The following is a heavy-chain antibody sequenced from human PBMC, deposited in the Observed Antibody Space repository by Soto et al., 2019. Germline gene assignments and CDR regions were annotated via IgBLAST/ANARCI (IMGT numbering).Heavy chain of an antibody. J-gene: IGHJ4*02. CDR2: ISSTSSLI. CDR1: GFIFSSYN. CDR3: APQSPDFDY. Sequence: EVQLVESGGGLVKPGGSLRLSCAASGFIFSSYNMNWVRQAPGKGLEWVSSISSTSSLIYYADPVKGRFTISRDNRKYSLYLQMNSLRADDTAVYYCAPQSPDFDYWGQGTLVTVSS. V-gene: IGHV3-21*01.